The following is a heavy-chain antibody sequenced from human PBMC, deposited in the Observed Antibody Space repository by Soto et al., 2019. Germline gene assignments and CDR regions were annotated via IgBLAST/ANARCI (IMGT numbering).Heavy chain of an antibody. D-gene: IGHD1-1*01. V-gene: IGHV4-4*07. CDR2: IYATGTT. CDR1: GASISGFY. J-gene: IGHJ5*02. Sequence: SETLSLTCTVPGASISGFYWSWIRKSAGKGLEWIGRIYATGTTDYNPSLKSRVMMSVDTSEKQFSLKLRSVTAADTAVYYCVRDGTKTLRDWFDPWGQGISVTVS. CDR3: VRDGTKTLRDWFDP.